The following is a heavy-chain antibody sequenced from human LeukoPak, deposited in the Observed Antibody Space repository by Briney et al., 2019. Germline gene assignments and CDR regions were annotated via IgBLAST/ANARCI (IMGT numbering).Heavy chain of an antibody. CDR2: IIPIFGTA. CDR3: ARAAPGYFDL. CDR1: GYTFTGYY. J-gene: IGHJ2*01. V-gene: IGHV1-69*13. Sequence: SVKVSCKASGYTFTGYYMHWVRQAPGQGLEWMGGIIPIFGTANYAQKFQGRVTITADESTSTAYMELSSLRSGDTAVYYCARAAPGYFDLWGRGTLVTVSS.